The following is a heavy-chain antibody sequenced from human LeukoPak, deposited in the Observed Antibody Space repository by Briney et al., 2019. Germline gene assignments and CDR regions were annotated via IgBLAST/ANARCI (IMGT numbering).Heavy chain of an antibody. V-gene: IGHV3-21*01. CDR2: ISSSSSYI. CDR1: VLTLCIYS. Sequence: PGGSLRLSCAASVLTLCIYSMIWVRRAPGEGVEWVSSISSSSSYIYYADSVKGRSTISRDNAKNSLYLQMNSLRAEDTAVYYCASPPTMIVGHWGQGTLVTVSS. J-gene: IGHJ4*02. CDR3: ASPPTMIVGH. D-gene: IGHD3-22*01.